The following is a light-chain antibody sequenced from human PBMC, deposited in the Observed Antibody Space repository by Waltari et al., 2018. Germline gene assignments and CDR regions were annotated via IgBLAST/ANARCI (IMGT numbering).Light chain of an antibody. V-gene: IGKV3-11*01. CDR3: QQRHNWPLT. J-gene: IGKJ4*01. CDR1: PSVRSY. CDR2: DTS. Sequence: EIVLTQSPATLSLSPGERATLSCRASPSVRSYLAWYQQKPGQAPRRLIYDTSNRASGIPARFSGSGSGTDFSLSISSLEPEDFAVYYCQQRHNWPLTFGGGTKVEIK.